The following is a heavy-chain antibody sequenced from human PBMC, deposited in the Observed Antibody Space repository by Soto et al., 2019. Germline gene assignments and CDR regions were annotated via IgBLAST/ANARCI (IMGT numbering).Heavy chain of an antibody. CDR3: ARGWGRIFDY. J-gene: IGHJ4*02. V-gene: IGHV4-34*01. CDR1: GGSFSGYY. CDR2: INHSGST. D-gene: IGHD7-27*01. Sequence: QVQLQQWGAGLLKPSETLSLTCAVYGGSFSGYYWNWIRQPPGKGLEWIGEINHSGSTNYNPSLKSRVTLSVATSMIQFSLKLSSVTDADTAVYYCARGWGRIFDYWGQGTLVTVSS.